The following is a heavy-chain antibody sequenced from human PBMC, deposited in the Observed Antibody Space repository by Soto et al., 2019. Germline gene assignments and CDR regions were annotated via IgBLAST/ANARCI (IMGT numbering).Heavy chain of an antibody. V-gene: IGHV1-24*01. CDR3: ARPLITIFGVVIDYYYGMDV. CDR1: GYTLTELS. D-gene: IGHD3-3*01. CDR2: FDPEDGET. Sequence: GASVKVSCKVSGYTLTELSMHWVRQAPGKGLEWMGGFDPEDGETIYAQKFQGRVTMTADTSTGTAYMELSSLRSEDTAVYYCARPLITIFGVVIDYYYGMDVWGQGTTVTVSS. J-gene: IGHJ6*02.